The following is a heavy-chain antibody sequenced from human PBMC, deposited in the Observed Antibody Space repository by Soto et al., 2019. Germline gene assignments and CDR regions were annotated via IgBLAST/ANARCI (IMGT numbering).Heavy chain of an antibody. Sequence: SETLSLTCTVSGGSTANNNYFWGWVRQPPGKGLEWIGSAAYSGGTYKNPSLKSRVTVSVDTSKNQFSLKLTSVTAADTAVYYCAKVVVGATSHSDFDSWGQGTLVTVSS. CDR2: AAYSGGT. CDR3: AKVVVGATSHSDFDS. D-gene: IGHD2-15*01. J-gene: IGHJ4*02. CDR1: GGSTANNNYF. V-gene: IGHV4-39*01.